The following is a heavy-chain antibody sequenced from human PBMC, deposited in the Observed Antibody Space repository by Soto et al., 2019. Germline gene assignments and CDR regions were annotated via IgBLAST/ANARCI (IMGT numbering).Heavy chain of an antibody. CDR1: GGSISSYY. V-gene: IGHV4-59*01. CDR3: ESPRDGYNLDAFDI. CDR2: IYYSGST. D-gene: IGHD5-12*01. Sequence: PSETLSLTCTVSGGSISSYYWSWIRQPPGKGLEWIGYIYYSGSTNYNPSLKSRVTISVDTSKNQFSLKLSSVTAADTAVYYCESPRDGYNLDAFDIWGQGTMVT. J-gene: IGHJ3*02.